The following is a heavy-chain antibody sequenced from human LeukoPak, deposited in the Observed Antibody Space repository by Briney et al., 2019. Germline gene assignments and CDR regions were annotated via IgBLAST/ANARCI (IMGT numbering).Heavy chain of an antibody. J-gene: IGHJ4*02. D-gene: IGHD2/OR15-2a*01. CDR1: GFTFSSYG. CDR3: ARGGNIYLSGKTKIFED. V-gene: IGHV3-30*03. Sequence: PGGSLRLSCAASGFTFSSYGMHWVRQAPGQGLEWVAVISYDGSNRYYADSLKGRFTISRDNSKNTLYLQMNSLRGDDTAVYFCARGGNIYLSGKTKIFEDWGQGTLVTVSS. CDR2: ISYDGSNR.